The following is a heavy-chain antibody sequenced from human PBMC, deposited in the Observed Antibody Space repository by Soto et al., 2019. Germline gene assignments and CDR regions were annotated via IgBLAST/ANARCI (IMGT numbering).Heavy chain of an antibody. CDR2: IYYSGST. CDR3: ARDVIAAARGMDV. D-gene: IGHD6-13*01. V-gene: IGHV4-30-4*01. J-gene: IGHJ6*02. Sequence: SETLSLTCTVSGGSISSGDYYWSWIRQPPGKGLEWIGYIYYSGSTYYNPSLKSRVTISVDTSKNQFSLKLSSVTAADTAVYSCARDVIAAARGMDVWGQGTTVTVSS. CDR1: GGSISSGDYY.